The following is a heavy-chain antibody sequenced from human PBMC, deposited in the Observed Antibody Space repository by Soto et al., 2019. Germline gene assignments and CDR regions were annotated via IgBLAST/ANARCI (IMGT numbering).Heavy chain of an antibody. CDR1: GGSISRGGYY. J-gene: IGHJ5*02. Sequence: QVQLQESGPGLVKPSQTLSLTCTVSGGSISRGGYYWSWIRQNPGKGLGWIGYTYNSVSTYYNPSLXSXLTISVDTSKNQFSLKVTSVTAADTAVSYCARDPAPWGQGTLVTVSS. CDR3: ARDPAP. V-gene: IGHV4-31*03. CDR2: TYNSVST.